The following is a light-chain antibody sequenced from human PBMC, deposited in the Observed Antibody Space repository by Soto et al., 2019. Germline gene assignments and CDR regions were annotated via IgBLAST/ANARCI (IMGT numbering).Light chain of an antibody. J-gene: IGLJ1*01. CDR2: EVT. CDR1: SSDVGGYNY. V-gene: IGLV2-14*01. Sequence: QSVLTQPASVSGSPGQSITISCTGASSDVGGYNYVSWYQQHPGKAPKLLIYEVTNRPSGVSNRFSGSKSGNTASLTISGLRVEDGADYHCSSYTTGPTPYVFGTGTKVTVL. CDR3: SSYTTGPTPYV.